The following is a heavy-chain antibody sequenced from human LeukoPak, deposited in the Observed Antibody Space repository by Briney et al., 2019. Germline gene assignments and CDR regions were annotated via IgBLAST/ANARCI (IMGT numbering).Heavy chain of an antibody. V-gene: IGHV4-59*01. J-gene: IGHJ5*02. Sequence: SETLSLTCTVSGRSISSYYWSWIRQPPGKGLEWIGYIYYSGSTNYNPSLKSRVTISVDTSKNQFSLKLSSVTAAGTAVYYCARGGYSGYEYRFDPWGQGTLVTVSS. CDR3: ARGGYSGYEYRFDP. CDR1: GRSISSYY. D-gene: IGHD5-12*01. CDR2: IYYSGST.